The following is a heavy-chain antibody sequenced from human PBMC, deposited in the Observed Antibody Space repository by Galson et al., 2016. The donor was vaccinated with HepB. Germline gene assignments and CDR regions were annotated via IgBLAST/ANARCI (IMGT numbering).Heavy chain of an antibody. J-gene: IGHJ6*02. D-gene: IGHD1-26*01. CDR2: ISSRSSII. CDR3: ARDGRIRQYYYGLDF. CDR1: GFTFSSYN. Sequence: SLRLSCAASGFTFSSYNMNWVRQAPGKGLEWISHISSRSSIIYYADSVKGRFTVSRDNAENSLYLQLNSLRAEDTAVYYCARDGRIRQYYYGLDFWGQGTTVSVSS. V-gene: IGHV3-48*04.